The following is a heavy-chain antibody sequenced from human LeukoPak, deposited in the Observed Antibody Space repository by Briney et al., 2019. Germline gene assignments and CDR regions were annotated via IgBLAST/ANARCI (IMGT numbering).Heavy chain of an antibody. D-gene: IGHD2-15*01. J-gene: IGHJ5*02. V-gene: IGHV3-23*01. CDR2: ISGSGGST. CDR1: GFTFSSYA. Sequence: GGSLRLSCAASGFTFSSYAMSWVRQAPGKGLEWVSAISGSGGSTYYADSVKGRFTISRDNSKDTLYLQMNSLRAEDTAVYYCAKDHRGYCSGGSCYLFDPWGQGTLVTVSS. CDR3: AKDHRGYCSGGSCYLFDP.